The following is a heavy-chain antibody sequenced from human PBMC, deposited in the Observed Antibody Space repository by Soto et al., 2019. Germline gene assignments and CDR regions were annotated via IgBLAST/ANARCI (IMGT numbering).Heavy chain of an antibody. Sequence: QVQLVQSGAVVKKPGASVKVSCRASGYTFTSYGIGWVRQAPGQGLEWMGWINTNNGNTNSAQRLQGRVTMTADTSTLTGYPELRSLGSDDTAIHNCAADLLRSVTVWGPGEMVTISS. V-gene: IGHV1-18*01. J-gene: IGHJ3*01. CDR1: GYTFTSYG. CDR3: AADLLRSVTV. CDR2: INTNNGNT. D-gene: IGHD2-15*01.